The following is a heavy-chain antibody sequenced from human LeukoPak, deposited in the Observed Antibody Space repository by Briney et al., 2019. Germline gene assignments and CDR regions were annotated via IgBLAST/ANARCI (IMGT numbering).Heavy chain of an antibody. CDR3: ARLKATYGSGSYYKIRTSWFDP. V-gene: IGHV4-59*08. CDR2: IYYSGST. Sequence: PSETLSLTCTVSGGSISSYYWSWIRQPPGKGLEWIGYIYYSGSTNYNPSLKSRDTISVDTSKNQFSLKLSSVTAADTAVYYCARLKATYGSGSYYKIRTSWFDPWGQGTLVTVSS. J-gene: IGHJ5*02. CDR1: GGSISSYY. D-gene: IGHD3-10*01.